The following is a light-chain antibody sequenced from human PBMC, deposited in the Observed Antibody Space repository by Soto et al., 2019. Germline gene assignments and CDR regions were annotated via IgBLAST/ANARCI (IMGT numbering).Light chain of an antibody. CDR3: QQRSNWPPIT. CDR2: DVS. J-gene: IGKJ5*01. V-gene: IGKV3D-20*02. CDR1: QSVSSAY. Sequence: EIVLTQSPGTLSLSPGERATLSCRASQSVSSAYLAWYQQKPGQAPRLLIYDVSSRATGIPDRFSGSGSGTDFTLTISSLEPEDFAVYYCQQRSNWPPITFGQGTRLETK.